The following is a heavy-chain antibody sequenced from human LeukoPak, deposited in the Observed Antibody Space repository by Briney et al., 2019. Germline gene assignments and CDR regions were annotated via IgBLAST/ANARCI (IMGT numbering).Heavy chain of an antibody. J-gene: IGHJ5*02. CDR3: ARELQLWSNWFDP. Sequence: GGSLGLSCAASGFTFSSYAMHWVRQAPGKGLEWVAVISYDGSNKYYADSVKGRFTISRDNSKNTLYLQMNSLRAEDTAVYYCARELQLWSNWFDPWGQGTLVTVSS. V-gene: IGHV3-30*04. CDR1: GFTFSSYA. CDR2: ISYDGSNK. D-gene: IGHD5-18*01.